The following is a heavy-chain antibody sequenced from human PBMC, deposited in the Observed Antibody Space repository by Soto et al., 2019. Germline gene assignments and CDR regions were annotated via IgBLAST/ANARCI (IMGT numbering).Heavy chain of an antibody. J-gene: IGHJ1*01. CDR3: AKGVLLWDPCSFQ. V-gene: IGHV3-23*01. Sequence: GGSLRLSCAASGFAFSHYSMTWVRQAPGKGLEWVSIITASGYSAYYGGAVKGRFTTSRDNSRSTLYLQMNGLPADDSAAYYCAKGVLLWDPCSFQ. CDR2: ITASGYSA. CDR1: GFAFSHYS. D-gene: IGHD1-26*01.